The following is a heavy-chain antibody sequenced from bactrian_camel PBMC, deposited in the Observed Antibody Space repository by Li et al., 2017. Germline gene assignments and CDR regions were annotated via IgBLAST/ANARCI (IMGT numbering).Heavy chain of an antibody. D-gene: IGHD5*01. CDR2: IDNAGAP. CDR1: GSIHSTNC. Sequence: HVQLVESGGGTVQAGGSLRLSCAASGSIHSTNCMGWFRQSPGKEREWVAAIDNAGAPTYTYAVAGRFTISKDNVKNTLYLEMNNLKLEDTAMYYCETMAPPGGR. V-gene: IGHV3S53*01.